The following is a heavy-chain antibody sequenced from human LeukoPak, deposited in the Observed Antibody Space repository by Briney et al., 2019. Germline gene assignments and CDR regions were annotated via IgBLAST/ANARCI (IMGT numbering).Heavy chain of an antibody. D-gene: IGHD3-22*01. V-gene: IGHV3-23*01. J-gene: IGHJ4*02. Sequence: GGSLRLSCAASGFTFSSYAVSWVRQAPGKGPEWVSALSGSGGSTYHADSVKGRFTISRDNSKKTLYLQMSSLRAEDTAVYYCAKGGYYDSNGYYPFDYWGQGTLVTVSS. CDR1: GFTFSSYA. CDR3: AKGGYYDSNGYYPFDY. CDR2: LSGSGGST.